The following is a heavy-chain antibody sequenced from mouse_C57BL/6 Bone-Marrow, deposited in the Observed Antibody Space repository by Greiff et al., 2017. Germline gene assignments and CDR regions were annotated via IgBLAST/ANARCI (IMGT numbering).Heavy chain of an antibody. D-gene: IGHD2-2*01. Sequence: VQLQQSGPELVKPGASVKMSCKASGYTFTDYNMHWVKQSHGKSLEWIGYINPNNGGTSYNQKFKGKATLTVNKSSSTAYMELRSLTSEDSAVDYWARWGVTRTWFAYWGQGTLVTVSA. CDR3: ARWGVTRTWFAY. V-gene: IGHV1-22*01. CDR1: GYTFTDYN. J-gene: IGHJ3*01. CDR2: INPNNGGT.